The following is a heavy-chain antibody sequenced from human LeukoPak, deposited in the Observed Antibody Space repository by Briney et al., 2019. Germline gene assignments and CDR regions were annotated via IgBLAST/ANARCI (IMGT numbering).Heavy chain of an antibody. Sequence: GGSLRLSCAASGFTFSRSWMSWVRQAPGKGLEWVANIKQDGSERHYVDSVKGRFTISRDNAKNSLFLQMNSLRAEDTAVYYCASGDVFGIWGQGTMVSVSS. CDR2: IKQDGSER. V-gene: IGHV3-7*01. J-gene: IGHJ3*02. CDR3: ASGDVFGI. CDR1: GFTFSRSW.